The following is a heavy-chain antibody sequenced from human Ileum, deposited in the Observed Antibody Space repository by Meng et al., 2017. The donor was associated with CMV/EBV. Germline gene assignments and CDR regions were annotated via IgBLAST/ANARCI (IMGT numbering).Heavy chain of an antibody. Sequence: GESLKISCEASGLTFERHWMTWVRQAPGKGLEWVANIKKDGSEQNYVDSVKGRFTISRDNAKNSLYLQMNSLRVEDTAAYYCVRVRTFNYDSSGHSLDYWGQGTVVTVSS. D-gene: IGHD3-22*01. CDR3: VRVRTFNYDSSGHSLDY. CDR1: GLTFERHW. V-gene: IGHV3-7*03. CDR2: IKKDGSEQ. J-gene: IGHJ4*02.